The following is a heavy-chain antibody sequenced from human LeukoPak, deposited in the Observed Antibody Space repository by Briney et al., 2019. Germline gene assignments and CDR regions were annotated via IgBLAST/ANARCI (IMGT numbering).Heavy chain of an antibody. V-gene: IGHV3-30*07. CDR3: AGIPGIAAAGDY. D-gene: IGHD6-13*01. CDR2: IPYDGSNK. Sequence: PGGSLRLSCAASGFTFSSYAMHWVRQAPGKGLEWLADIPYDGSNKDYAESVKGRFTISRDNSKNTLYLQMNSLRAEDTAVYYCAGIPGIAAAGDYWGQGTLVTVSS. J-gene: IGHJ4*02. CDR1: GFTFSSYA.